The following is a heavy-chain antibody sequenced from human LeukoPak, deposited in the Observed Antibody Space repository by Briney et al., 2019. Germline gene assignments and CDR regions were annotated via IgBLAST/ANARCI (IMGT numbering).Heavy chain of an antibody. CDR1: GFTFSSYW. D-gene: IGHD3-22*01. V-gene: IGHV3-7*01. J-gene: IGHJ4*02. CDR3: ASHVIGGYFDY. Sequence: GGCLSLSCAASGFTFSSYWMSWVRQAPRKGLEWVANIKQDGSEKYYVDSVKGRFTISRDNAKNSLYLQMNSLRAEDTAVYYCASHVIGGYFDYWGQGTLVTVSS. CDR2: IKQDGSEK.